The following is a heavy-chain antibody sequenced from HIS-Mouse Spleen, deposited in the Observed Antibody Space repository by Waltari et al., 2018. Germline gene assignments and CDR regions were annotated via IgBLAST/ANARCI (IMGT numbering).Heavy chain of an antibody. J-gene: IGHJ4*02. D-gene: IGHD3-10*01. V-gene: IGHV3-30*03. CDR1: GFTLRSYG. Sequence: QVQLVESGGGVVQPGRSLRLSCAASGFTLRSYGMHWVRQAPGKGLGWVAVISYDGSNKYYADSVKGRFTISRDNSKNTLYLQMNSLRAEDTAVYYCEGVYGSGSYYFDYWGQGTLVTVSS. CDR2: ISYDGSNK. CDR3: EGVYGSGSYYFDY.